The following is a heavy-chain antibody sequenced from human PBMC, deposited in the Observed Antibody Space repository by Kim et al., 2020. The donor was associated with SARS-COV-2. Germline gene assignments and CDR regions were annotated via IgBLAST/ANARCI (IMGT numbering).Heavy chain of an antibody. CDR3: TIHQYYDYVWGSYRYDY. J-gene: IGHJ4*02. Sequence: GGSLRLSCAASGFTFSNAWMSWVRQAPGKGLEWVGRIKSKTDGGTTDYAAPVKGRFTISRDDSKNTLYLQMNSLKTEDTAVYYCTIHQYYDYVWGSYRYDYWGQGTLVTVSS. D-gene: IGHD3-16*02. CDR1: GFTFSNAW. V-gene: IGHV3-15*01. CDR2: IKSKTDGGTT.